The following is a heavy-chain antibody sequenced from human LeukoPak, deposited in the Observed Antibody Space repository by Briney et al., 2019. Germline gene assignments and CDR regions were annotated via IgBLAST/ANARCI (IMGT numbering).Heavy chain of an antibody. D-gene: IGHD3-10*01. CDR1: GGTFSSYA. Sequence: SVKVSCKASGGTFSSYAISWVRQAPGQGLEWMGRIIPILGIANYAQKFQGRATITADKSTSTAYMELSSLRSEDTAVYYCAREGMVRTFDYWGQGTLVTVSS. V-gene: IGHV1-69*04. J-gene: IGHJ4*02. CDR2: IIPILGIA. CDR3: AREGMVRTFDY.